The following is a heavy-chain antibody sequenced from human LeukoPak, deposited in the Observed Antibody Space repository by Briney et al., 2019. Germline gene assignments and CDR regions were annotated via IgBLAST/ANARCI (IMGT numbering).Heavy chain of an antibody. D-gene: IGHD4-17*01. Sequence: SETLSLTCTVSGGSISSYYWSWIRQPAGKALEWIGRIYSSGSTNYNPSLKSRVTMSVDTSKNQFSLNLSSVTVADTAVYYCAREGRYGDYEGYWGQGTLVTVSS. CDR2: IYSSGST. V-gene: IGHV4-4*07. J-gene: IGHJ4*02. CDR3: AREGRYGDYEGY. CDR1: GGSISSYY.